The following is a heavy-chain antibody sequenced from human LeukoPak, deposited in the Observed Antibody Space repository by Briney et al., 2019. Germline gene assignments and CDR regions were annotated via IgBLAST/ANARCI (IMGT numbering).Heavy chain of an antibody. J-gene: IGHJ3*02. V-gene: IGHV4-38-2*01. D-gene: IGHD2-15*01. CDR2: IYHSGGA. CDR1: GYSISSGYY. Sequence: SETLSLTCAVSGYSISSGYYWGWIRQPPGKGLEWIGSIYHSGGAYYNPSLKSRVTISVDTSKNQFSLKLSSVTAADTAVYYCVTPSGYCSGGSCYSVTGAFDIWGQGTMVTVSS. CDR3: VTPSGYCSGGSCYSVTGAFDI.